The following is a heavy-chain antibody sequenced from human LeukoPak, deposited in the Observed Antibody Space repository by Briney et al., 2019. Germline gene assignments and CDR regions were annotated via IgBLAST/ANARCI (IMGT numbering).Heavy chain of an antibody. D-gene: IGHD1-26*01. CDR3: ASISGSYGPLDH. CDR2: INHSGST. CDR1: GGSFSGYY. J-gene: IGHJ4*02. V-gene: IGHV4-34*01. Sequence: PSETLSLTCAVYGGSFSGYYWSWIRQPPGKGLEWIGEINHSGSTNYNPSLKSRVTISVDTSKNQFSLKLRSVTAADTAVYYCASISGSYGPLDHWGQGTLVTVSS.